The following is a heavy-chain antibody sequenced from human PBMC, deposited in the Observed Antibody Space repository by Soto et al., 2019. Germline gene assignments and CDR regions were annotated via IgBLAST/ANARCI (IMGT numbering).Heavy chain of an antibody. CDR3: ARDIMPLTNDWYFDL. J-gene: IGHJ2*01. CDR1: GGSLGGGVHS. D-gene: IGHD2-8*01. V-gene: IGHV4-30-4*08. Sequence: SETMSLTCPVSGGSLGGGVHSWGWIRQPPGKGLEWICHFFDWGRAFFFPSLLSRLTISVDTSKNLFSLRLFSVTAADTAVYYCARDIMPLTNDWYFDLWGRGTLGIVSS. CDR2: FFDWGRA.